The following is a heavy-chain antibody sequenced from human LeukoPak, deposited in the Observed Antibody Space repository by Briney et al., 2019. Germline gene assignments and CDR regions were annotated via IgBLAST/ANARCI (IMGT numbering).Heavy chain of an antibody. CDR1: GYSFTSYW. J-gene: IGHJ4*02. V-gene: IGHV5-51*01. CDR2: IYPGDSDT. D-gene: IGHD3-3*01. Sequence: GESLKISCKGSGYSFTSYWIGWVRQMPGKGVEWMGIIYPGDSDTRYSPSFQGQVTISADKSISTAYLQWSSLKASDTAMYYCARPASSITIFGVVIGGHFDYWGQGTLVTVSS. CDR3: ARPASSITIFGVVIGGHFDY.